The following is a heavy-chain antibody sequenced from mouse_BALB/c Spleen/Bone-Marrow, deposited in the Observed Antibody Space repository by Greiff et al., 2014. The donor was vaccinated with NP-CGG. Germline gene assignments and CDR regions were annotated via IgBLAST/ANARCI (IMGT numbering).Heavy chain of an antibody. V-gene: IGHV1-18*01. Sequence: VQLQQSGPELVKPGASVKIPCKASGYTFTDYNMDWVKQSPGKSLEWIGDINPNNGGTIYNQKFKGKATLTVDKSSSTAYMERSRLTSEVTAVYYCARGYGWSLRYFDYWGQGTTLTVSS. J-gene: IGHJ2*01. CDR1: GYTFTDYN. D-gene: IGHD2-14*01. CDR2: INPNNGGT. CDR3: ARGYGWSLRYFDY.